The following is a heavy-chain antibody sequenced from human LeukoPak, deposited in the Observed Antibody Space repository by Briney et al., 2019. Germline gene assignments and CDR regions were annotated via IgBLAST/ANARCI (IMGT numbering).Heavy chain of an antibody. Sequence: SETLSLTCTVSGGSVSGGTYYWSWIRQPPGKGLEWIGYIYYSGSTNYNPSLKSRVTISVDTSKNQFSLKLSSVTAADTAVYYCSRENGAFSPFGYWGQGTLVTVLS. J-gene: IGHJ4*02. D-gene: IGHD2-8*01. CDR3: SRENGAFSPFGY. CDR1: GGSVSGGTYY. CDR2: IYYSGST. V-gene: IGHV4-61*01.